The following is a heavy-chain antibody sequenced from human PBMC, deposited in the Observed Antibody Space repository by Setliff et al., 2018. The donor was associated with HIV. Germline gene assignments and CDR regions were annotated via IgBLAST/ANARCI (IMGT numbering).Heavy chain of an antibody. D-gene: IGHD1-26*01. CDR3: AKPLTQWGVSPYHYAVDV. CDR1: GFAFDNYL. Sequence: PGGSLRLSCAASGFAFDNYLMTWVRQAPGKGLEWVSAIGGSTGSTYYADSVKGRFTISTDNSKNTLYLQMNSLRAEDTAVYYCAKPLTQWGVSPYHYAVDVWGQGTTVTVSS. CDR2: IGGSTGST. J-gene: IGHJ6*02. V-gene: IGHV3-23*01.